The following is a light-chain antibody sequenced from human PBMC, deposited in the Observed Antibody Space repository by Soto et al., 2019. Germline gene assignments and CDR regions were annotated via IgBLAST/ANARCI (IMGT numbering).Light chain of an antibody. CDR3: HRYNSYSEFS. J-gene: IGKJ3*01. CDR2: KAS. CDR1: HSINSW. V-gene: IGKV1-5*03. Sequence: DIHMTQSPSTLSASIGDRVTITCRASHSINSWLAWYQQKPGKAHKLLIYKASTLESGVPSRFSGSGSGTEFTLTISCLQPDDFATYYCHRYNSYSEFSFGPGTKVDI.